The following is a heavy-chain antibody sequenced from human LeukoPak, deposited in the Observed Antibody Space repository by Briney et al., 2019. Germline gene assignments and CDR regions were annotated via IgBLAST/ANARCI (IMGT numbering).Heavy chain of an antibody. D-gene: IGHD1-1*01. Sequence: KPSETLSLTCTVSGGSISSYYWSWIRQPPGKGLEWIGYIYYSGSTNYNPSLKSRVTISVDTSKNQFSLKLSSVTAADTAVYYCARDEGTGTYDYWGQGTRVTVSS. CDR2: IYYSGST. CDR3: ARDEGTGTYDY. J-gene: IGHJ4*02. CDR1: GGSISSYY. V-gene: IGHV4-59*01.